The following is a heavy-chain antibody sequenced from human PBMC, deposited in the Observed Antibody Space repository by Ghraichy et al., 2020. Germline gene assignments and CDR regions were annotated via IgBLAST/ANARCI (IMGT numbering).Heavy chain of an antibody. V-gene: IGHV1-18*01. J-gene: IGHJ3*01. D-gene: IGHD1-1*01. CDR3: ARDRRDNWNGDAFDF. CDR2: ISVYKGNT. CDR1: GYTFTSYG. Sequence: ASVKVSCKASGYTFTSYGITWVRQAPGQGLEWMGWISVYKGNTNYAQKLQGRVTMTTDTSTSTAYMELRSLTSDDTAVYYCARDRRDNWNGDAFDFWGQGTMVTVSS.